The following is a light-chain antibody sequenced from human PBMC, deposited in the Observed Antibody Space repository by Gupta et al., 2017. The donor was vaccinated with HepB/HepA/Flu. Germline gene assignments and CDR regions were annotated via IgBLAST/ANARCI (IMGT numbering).Light chain of an antibody. CDR3: VALDHNLNTYV. Sequence: QSVVPQPPSASGTPGQRVTMSCSGSSSNIGSKCVYWYQQYPGTAPKLLIYRDNQRPAGVPDRFSGSKSGTSASLAISGLRAEDEATYFCVALDHNLNTYVFGPGTKVTVL. CDR1: SSNIGSKC. J-gene: IGLJ1*01. V-gene: IGLV1-47*01. CDR2: RDN.